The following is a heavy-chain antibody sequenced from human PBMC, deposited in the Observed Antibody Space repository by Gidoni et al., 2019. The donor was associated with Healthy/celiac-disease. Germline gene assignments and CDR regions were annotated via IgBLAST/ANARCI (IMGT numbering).Heavy chain of an antibody. CDR2: ISSSISYI. CDR3: ATIGRGLVQKYAITMIVGEGAFDI. V-gene: IGHV3-21*01. CDR1: GFTFSSYS. D-gene: IGHD3-22*01. Sequence: EVQLVESGGGLVKPGGSLRLSCAASGFTFSSYSMHWVRQAPGKGLEWVSSISSSISYIYYADSVKGRFTISRDNAKNSLYLQMNSLRAEDTAVYYCATIGRGLVQKYAITMIVGEGAFDIWGQGTMVTVSS. J-gene: IGHJ3*02.